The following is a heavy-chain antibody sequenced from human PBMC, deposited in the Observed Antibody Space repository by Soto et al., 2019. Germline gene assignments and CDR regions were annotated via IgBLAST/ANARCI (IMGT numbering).Heavy chain of an antibody. D-gene: IGHD3-10*01. Sequence: QVQLEQSGAEVKKPGSSVKVSCKASGGTLSDHGVSWLRQAPGQGLEWVGGTIPVFDTAKYAQKFQGRVTIAADKSTNIAYMEVSSLRSEDTAFYYWARGVYGSGNYYTGPSAFDIWGQGTMVIVSS. CDR3: ARGVYGSGNYYTGPSAFDI. J-gene: IGHJ3*02. CDR2: TIPVFDTA. V-gene: IGHV1-69*06. CDR1: GGTLSDHG.